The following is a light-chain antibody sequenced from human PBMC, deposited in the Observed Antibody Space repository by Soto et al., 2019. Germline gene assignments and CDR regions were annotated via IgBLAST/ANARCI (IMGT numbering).Light chain of an antibody. CDR2: EVS. V-gene: IGLV2-14*01. CDR1: SSDVGGYNY. J-gene: IGLJ1*01. Sequence: QSALTQPASGSGSPGQSITISCTGTSSDVGGYNYVSCYQQHPGKAPKLMIYEVSNRPSGVSNRFSGSKSGNTASLTISGLQAEDEADYYCSSYTSSTTYNYVFGTGTKVTVL. CDR3: SSYTSSTTYNYV.